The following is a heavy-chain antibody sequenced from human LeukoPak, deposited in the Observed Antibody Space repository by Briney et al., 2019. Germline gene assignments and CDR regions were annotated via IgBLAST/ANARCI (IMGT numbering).Heavy chain of an antibody. CDR2: ISSSSSTI. CDR1: GFTFSSYS. V-gene: IGHV3-48*02. CDR3: ARDQNDYYDSSGYFSMYYYYYYGMDV. J-gene: IGHJ6*02. Sequence: GGSLRLSCAASGFTFSSYSTNWVRQAPGKGLEWVSYISSSSSTIYYADSVKGRFTISRDNAKNSLYLQMNSLRDEDTAVYYCARDQNDYYDSSGYFSMYYYYYYGMDVWGQGTTVTVSS. D-gene: IGHD3-22*01.